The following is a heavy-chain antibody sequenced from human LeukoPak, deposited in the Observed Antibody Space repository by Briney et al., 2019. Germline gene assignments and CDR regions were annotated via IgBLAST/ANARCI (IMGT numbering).Heavy chain of an antibody. CDR3: ARGVGGYKEYYFEY. CDR2: INYSGST. J-gene: IGHJ4*02. D-gene: IGHD5-24*01. Sequence: SETLSLTCTVSGGSISPFYWSWIRQPPGKGLEWIGYINYSGSTKSNPSLKSRVSTSLDTSKNQFSLRFSSVTAADTAVYYCARGVGGYKEYYFEYWGQGILVRVSS. CDR1: GGSISPFY. V-gene: IGHV4-59*01.